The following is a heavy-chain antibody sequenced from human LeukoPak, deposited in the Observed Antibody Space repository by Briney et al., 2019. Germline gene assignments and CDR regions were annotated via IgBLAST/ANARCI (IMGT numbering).Heavy chain of an antibody. CDR1: GITFSSYG. J-gene: IGHJ4*02. D-gene: IGHD2-15*01. V-gene: IGHV3-30*02. CDR3: AKAFPAIVVVVAAIGSVEDYFDY. CDR2: IRYDGSNT. Sequence: GGSLRLSCAASGITFSSYGMHWVRQAPGKGPEWVAFIRYDGSNTYYADSVKGRFTISRDNSKNTLHLQMNSLRAEDTAVYYCAKAFPAIVVVVAAIGSVEDYFDYWGQGTLVTVSS.